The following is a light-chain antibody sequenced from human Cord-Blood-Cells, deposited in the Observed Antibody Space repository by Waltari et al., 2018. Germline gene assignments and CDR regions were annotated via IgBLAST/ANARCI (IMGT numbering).Light chain of an antibody. Sequence: DIVITHYPDSLAVSLGERATINCKSRQSVLYSSNNKNYLAWYQQKPGQPPKLLIYWASTRESGVPDRFSGSGSGTDFTLTISSLQAEDVAVYYCQQYYSTPYTFGQGTKLEIK. V-gene: IGKV4-1*01. CDR2: WAS. J-gene: IGKJ2*01. CDR3: QQYYSTPYT. CDR1: QSVLYSSNNKNY.